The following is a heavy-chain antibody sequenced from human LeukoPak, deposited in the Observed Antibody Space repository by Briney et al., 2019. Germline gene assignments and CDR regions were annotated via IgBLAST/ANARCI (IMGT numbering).Heavy chain of an antibody. D-gene: IGHD6-13*01. V-gene: IGHV4-59*01. Sequence: SETLSLTCTVSGDSISSYSWSWIRQPPGKGLEWIGYIYYSGSTNYNPSLKSRVTISVETSKNPFSLKLSSVTAADTAVYYCARSRPPLVGSSVDYWGQGTLVTVSS. J-gene: IGHJ4*02. CDR3: ARSRPPLVGSSVDY. CDR2: IYYSGST. CDR1: GDSISSYS.